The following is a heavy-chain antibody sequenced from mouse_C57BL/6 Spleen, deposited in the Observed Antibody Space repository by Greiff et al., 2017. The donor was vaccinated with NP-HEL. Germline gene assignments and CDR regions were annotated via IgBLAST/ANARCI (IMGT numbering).Heavy chain of an antibody. D-gene: IGHD1-1*01. CDR3: ARHGIHYYDSSYAWYFDV. J-gene: IGHJ1*03. CDR2: LSGGGGNT. V-gene: IGHV5-9*01. CDR1: GFTFSSYT. Sequence: EVQVVESGGGLVKPGGSLKLSCAASGFTFSSYTMSWVRQTPEKRLEWVATLSGGGGNTYYPDSVKGRFTISRDNAKNTLYLQMSSRRSEDTALYYCARHGIHYYDSSYAWYFDVWGTGTTVTVSS.